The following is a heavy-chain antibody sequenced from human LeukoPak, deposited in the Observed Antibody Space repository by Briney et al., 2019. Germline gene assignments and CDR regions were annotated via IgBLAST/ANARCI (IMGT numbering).Heavy chain of an antibody. V-gene: IGHV1-69*04. Sequence: GSSVKVSCKASGGTFNNYAFRWGRQAPGQGLEWMGRSIPIIAIADYAQNFQGRVTITADKSTSTVYMELSSLRSEDTAIYYCAGGRLHDGYCSDGSCYSFDYWGQGTLVTVSS. CDR1: GGTFNNYA. J-gene: IGHJ4*02. D-gene: IGHD2-15*01. CDR2: SIPIIAIA. CDR3: AGGRLHDGYCSDGSCYSFDY.